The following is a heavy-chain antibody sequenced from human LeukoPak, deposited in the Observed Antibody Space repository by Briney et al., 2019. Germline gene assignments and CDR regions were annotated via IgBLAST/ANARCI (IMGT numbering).Heavy chain of an antibody. J-gene: IGHJ4*02. CDR1: GYTFTGYY. CDR2: INPNSGGT. D-gene: IGHD5-18*01. CDR3: ARGASGYSYGGDY. V-gene: IGHV1-2*02. Sequence: ASVKVSCKASGYTFTGYYMHWVRQAPGQGLEWMGWINPNSGGTNYAQKFQGRATMTRDTSISTAYMELSRLRSDDTAVYYCARGASGYSYGGDYWGQGTLVTVSS.